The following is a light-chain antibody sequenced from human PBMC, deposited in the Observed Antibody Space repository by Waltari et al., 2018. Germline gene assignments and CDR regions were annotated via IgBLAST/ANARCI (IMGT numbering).Light chain of an antibody. CDR1: QSVSSY. CDR3: QQRSNWPPGYT. V-gene: IGKV3-11*01. J-gene: IGKJ2*01. Sequence: EMVWTQSPATVSSSPGERATLSCRASQSVSSYLAWYQQKPGQAPRLLSYDASNRATGIPARFSGSGSGTDFTLTISSLEPEDFAVYYCQQRSNWPPGYTFGQGTKLEIK. CDR2: DAS.